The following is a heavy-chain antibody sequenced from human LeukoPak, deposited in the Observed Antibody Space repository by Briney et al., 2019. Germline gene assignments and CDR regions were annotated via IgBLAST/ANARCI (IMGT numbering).Heavy chain of an antibody. J-gene: IGHJ5*02. CDR1: GFTFSSYS. CDR2: ISFSSNSV. D-gene: IGHD1-26*01. CDR3: ARGATWEYPHWFDP. Sequence: GGSLRLSCAASGFTFSSYSMNWVRQAPGEGLEWVSYISFSSNSVYYADSVKGRFTISRDNAKNSLYLQMNSLRVEDTAVYYCARGATWEYPHWFDPWGQGTLVTVSS. V-gene: IGHV3-48*01.